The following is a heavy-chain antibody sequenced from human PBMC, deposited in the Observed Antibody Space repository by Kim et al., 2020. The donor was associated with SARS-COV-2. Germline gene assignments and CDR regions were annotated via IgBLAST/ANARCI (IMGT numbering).Heavy chain of an antibody. CDR3: AAQGGNGDRTAGGFYYGLYI. J-gene: IGHJ6*02. D-gene: IGHD4-17*01. CDR2: MNPDTGNT. CDR1: GYTFTSNN. V-gene: IGHV1-8*01. Sequence: ASVKVSCRASGYTFTSNNINWVRQASGQGLEWMGWMNPDTGNTGYAQRFKGRVTMTGNPSMSTAYMELNSLRSDDTAVYYCAAQGGNGDRTAGGFYYGLYIWGQGTTVTVSS.